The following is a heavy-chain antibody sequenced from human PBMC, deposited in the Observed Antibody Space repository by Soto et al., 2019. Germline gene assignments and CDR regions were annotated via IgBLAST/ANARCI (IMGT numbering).Heavy chain of an antibody. CDR2: IYWNDDK. CDR1: GFSLNTGGGG. J-gene: IGHJ6*02. V-gene: IGHV2-5*01. Sequence: QITLKESGPTLVKPTQTLTLTCTLSGFSLNTGGGGVVWIRQPPGKAREWLALIYWNDDKRYSPSLNSRLTITKDTSRNHVVLTLNNVHPVDTATYYCARRPNWGMGGLGPWGQGTTVTVSS. D-gene: IGHD7-27*01. CDR3: ARRPNWGMGGLGP.